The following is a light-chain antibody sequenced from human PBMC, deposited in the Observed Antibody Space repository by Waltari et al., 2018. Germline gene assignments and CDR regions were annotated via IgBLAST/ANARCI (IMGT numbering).Light chain of an antibody. V-gene: IGLV2-14*03. Sequence: QSALTQPASVSGSPGQSITIPCTGTASDVGAHHYVSWFQQYPGEAPKLIISDVISRPSGVSNRFSGSKSGNTASLTISGLQAEDEADYYCSSYTITTTFELFGGGTKLTVL. CDR1: ASDVGAHHY. CDR2: DVI. J-gene: IGLJ2*01. CDR3: SSYTITTTFEL.